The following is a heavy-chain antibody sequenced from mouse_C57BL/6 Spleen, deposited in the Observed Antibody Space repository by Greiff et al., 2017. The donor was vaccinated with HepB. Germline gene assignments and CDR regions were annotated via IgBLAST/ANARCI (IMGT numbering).Heavy chain of an antibody. V-gene: IGHV3-6*01. J-gene: IGHJ4*01. CDR1: GYSITSGYY. CDR2: ISYDGSN. D-gene: IGHD1-1*01. CDR3: AREGGSSYGYAMDY. Sequence: DVKLQESGPGLVKPSQSLSLTCSVTGYSITSGYYWNWIRQFPGNKLEWMGYISYDGSNNYNPSLKNRISITRDTSKNQFFLKLNSVTTEDTATYYCAREGGSSYGYAMDYWGQGTSVTVSS.